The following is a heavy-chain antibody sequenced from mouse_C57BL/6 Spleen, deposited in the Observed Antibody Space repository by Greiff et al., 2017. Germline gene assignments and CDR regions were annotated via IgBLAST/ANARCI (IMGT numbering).Heavy chain of an antibody. D-gene: IGHD1-1*01. CDR3: ARFGSMWYFDV. CDR2: IYPGDGDT. Sequence: QVQLQQSGPELVKPGASVKISCKASGYAFSSSWMNWVKQRPGKGLEWIGRIYPGDGDTNYNGKFKGKATLTADKSSSTAYMQLSSLTSEDSAVYFCARFGSMWYFDVWGTGTTVTVSS. CDR1: GYAFSSSW. J-gene: IGHJ1*03. V-gene: IGHV1-82*01.